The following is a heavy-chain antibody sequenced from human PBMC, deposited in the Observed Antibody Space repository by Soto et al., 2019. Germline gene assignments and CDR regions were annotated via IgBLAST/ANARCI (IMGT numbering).Heavy chain of an antibody. D-gene: IGHD1-20*01. V-gene: IGHV6-1*01. CDR3: ATPNWTTPGYYYYYGMDV. J-gene: IGHJ6*02. CDR2: TYYRSKWYN. CDR1: GDSVSSNSAA. Sequence: SQTLSLTCAISGDSVSSNSAAWNWIRQSPSRGLEWLGRTYYRSKWYNDYAVSVKSRITINPDTSKNQFSLQLNSVTPEDTAVYYCATPNWTTPGYYYYYGMDVWGQGTTVTVS.